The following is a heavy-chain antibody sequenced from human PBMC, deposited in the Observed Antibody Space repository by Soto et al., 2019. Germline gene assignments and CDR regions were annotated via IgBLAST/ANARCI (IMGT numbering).Heavy chain of an antibody. D-gene: IGHD1-26*01. V-gene: IGHV1-69*01. CDR3: ASRERVDAFDI. J-gene: IGHJ3*02. CDR1: GGSFSSNA. Sequence: QVQLVQSGAEVKKPGSSVKVSCKASGGSFSSNAISWVRQAPGQGLEWMGGIIPILGSANYAQKFQDRLTITADGSTTTTYMELNSLRSEDAAVYYGASRERVDAFDIWGQGTVVTVSS. CDR2: IIPILGSA.